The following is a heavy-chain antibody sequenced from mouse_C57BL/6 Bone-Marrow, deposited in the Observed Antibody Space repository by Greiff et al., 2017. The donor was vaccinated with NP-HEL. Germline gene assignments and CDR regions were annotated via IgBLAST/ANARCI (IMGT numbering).Heavy chain of an antibody. CDR2: IYPSDSET. CDR1: GYTFTSYW. Sequence: QVQLQQPGAELVRPGSSVKLSCKASGYTFTSYWMDWVKQRPGQGLEWIGNIYPSDSETHYNQKFKDKATLTVDKSSSTAYMQLSSLTSEDSAVYYCARDYYGSEYFDYWGQGTTLTVSS. CDR3: ARDYYGSEYFDY. V-gene: IGHV1-61*01. J-gene: IGHJ2*01. D-gene: IGHD1-1*01.